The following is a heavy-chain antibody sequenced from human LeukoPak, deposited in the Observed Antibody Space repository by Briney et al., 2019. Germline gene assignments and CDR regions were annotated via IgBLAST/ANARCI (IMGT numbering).Heavy chain of an antibody. V-gene: IGHV4-30-4*01. Sequence: SETLSLTCIVSGGSISSGDYYWSWIRQSPGKGLEWIGYIYYTGSISYNSSLKSRLTISVDTSKNQFSLKLSSVTAADTAVYYCARGPNYVWGSYRYLDYWGQGTLVTVSS. CDR2: IYYTGSI. J-gene: IGHJ4*02. CDR1: GGSISSGDYY. D-gene: IGHD3-16*02. CDR3: ARGPNYVWGSYRYLDY.